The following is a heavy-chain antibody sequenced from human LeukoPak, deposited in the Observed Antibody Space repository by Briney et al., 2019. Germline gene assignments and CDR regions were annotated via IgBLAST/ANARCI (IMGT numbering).Heavy chain of an antibody. CDR1: GGSISSSSYY. CDR3: ASGMTTVTTYLRAGGFVWWFDP. V-gene: IGHV4-39*01. D-gene: IGHD4-17*01. J-gene: IGHJ5*02. CDR2: IFYSGST. Sequence: NPSETLSLTCTVSGGSISSSSYYWGWIRQPPGKGLEWIGNIFYSGSTDYSPSLKSRVTISVDTSKNQFSLRLSSVTAADTAVYYCASGMTTVTTYLRAGGFVWWFDPWGQGTLVTVSS.